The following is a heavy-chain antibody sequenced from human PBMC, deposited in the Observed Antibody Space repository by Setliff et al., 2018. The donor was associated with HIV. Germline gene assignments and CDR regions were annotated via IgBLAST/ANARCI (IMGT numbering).Heavy chain of an antibody. Sequence: ASVKVSCKASGYTFTSYGITWVRQAPGQGLEWMGWISSYNGNTDYAQKLQGRVTMTTHTSTTTAYMEMRSLRSDDTAVYYCARGLYSSSSRGAFDIWGQGTMVTVSS. CDR3: ARGLYSSSSRGAFDI. V-gene: IGHV1-18*01. D-gene: IGHD6-6*01. CDR1: GYTFTSYG. CDR2: ISSYNGNT. J-gene: IGHJ3*02.